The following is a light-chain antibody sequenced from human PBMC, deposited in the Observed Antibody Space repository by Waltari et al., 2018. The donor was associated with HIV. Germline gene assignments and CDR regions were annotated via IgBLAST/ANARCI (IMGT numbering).Light chain of an antibody. CDR1: QSVSSIY. J-gene: IGKJ2*01. Sequence: EIVLTQSPGTLSLSPGERATLSCRASQSVSSIYLAWYQQKPGQAPRLLIYGTSSRATGIPDRFSVSGSGTDFTLTISRLEPEDFAVYFCQQYGSSPYTFGQGTKLEIK. CDR2: GTS. CDR3: QQYGSSPYT. V-gene: IGKV3-20*01.